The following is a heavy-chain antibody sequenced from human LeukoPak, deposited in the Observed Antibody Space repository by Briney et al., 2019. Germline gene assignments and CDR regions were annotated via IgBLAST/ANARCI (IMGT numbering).Heavy chain of an antibody. Sequence: GGSLRLSCAASGFTFSSYEMNWVRQAPGKGLEWVAVISYDGSNKYYADSVKGRFTISRDNSKNTLYLQMNSLRAEDTAVYYCARDSVEVLLWFGELLDYWGQGTLVTVSS. V-gene: IGHV3-30*04. CDR3: ARDSVEVLLWFGELLDY. J-gene: IGHJ4*02. CDR1: GFTFSSYE. CDR2: ISYDGSNK. D-gene: IGHD3-10*01.